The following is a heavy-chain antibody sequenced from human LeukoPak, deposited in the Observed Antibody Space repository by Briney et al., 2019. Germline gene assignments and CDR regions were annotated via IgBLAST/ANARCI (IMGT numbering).Heavy chain of an antibody. V-gene: IGHV1-69*02. Sequence: ASVKVSCKASGGTFSSYTISWVRQAPGQGLEWMGRIIPILGIANYAQKFKGRVTITADKSTSTAYMELSSLRSEDTAVYYCARVSSGQDGMDVWGQGTTVTVSS. D-gene: IGHD3-22*01. CDR2: IIPILGIA. CDR1: GGTFSSYT. J-gene: IGHJ6*02. CDR3: ARVSSGQDGMDV.